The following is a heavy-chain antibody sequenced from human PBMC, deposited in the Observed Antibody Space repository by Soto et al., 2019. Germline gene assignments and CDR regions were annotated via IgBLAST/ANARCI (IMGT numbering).Heavy chain of an antibody. D-gene: IGHD6-6*01. CDR3: TESVDGSTSMGMDY. CDR2: ITRDGYNK. Sequence: GGSQSLSCGVSVYIFKNYDLIWVRQATGEALEGVASITRDGYNKYYADSVTGRFNIYRDNYKNTLNLQMHALRVEDASVYYCTESVDGSTSMGMDYWGPEPLVTSPQ. J-gene: IGHJ4*02. V-gene: IGHV3-30*03. CDR1: VYIFKNYD.